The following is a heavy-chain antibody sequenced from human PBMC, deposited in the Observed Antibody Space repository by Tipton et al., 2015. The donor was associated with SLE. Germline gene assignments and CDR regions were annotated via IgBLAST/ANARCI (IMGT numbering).Heavy chain of an antibody. CDR2: INHSGST. D-gene: IGHD6-13*01. Sequence: LRLSCTVYGGSFSGYCWSWIRQPPGKGLEWIGEINHSGSTNYNPSLKSRVTISVDTPKNQFSLKLTSVTAADTAVYYCAEASAGRNVDYWGQGTLVTVSS. J-gene: IGHJ4*02. CDR1: GGSFSGYC. V-gene: IGHV4-34*01. CDR3: AEASAGRNVDY.